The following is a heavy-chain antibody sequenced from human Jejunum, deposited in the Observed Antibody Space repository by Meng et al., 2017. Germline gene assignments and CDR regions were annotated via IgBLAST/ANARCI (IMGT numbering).Heavy chain of an antibody. CDR2: INHSGST. J-gene: IGHJ6*02. Sequence: SETLSLTCAVYGGSFSGYYWSWIRQPPGKGLEWIGEINHSGSTNYHPSLKSRVTISVDTSKNQFSLKLSSVTAADTAVYYCARKQWLRVDHYYYYGMDVWGQGTTVTVSS. CDR3: ARKQWLRVDHYYYYGMDV. CDR1: GGSFSGYY. D-gene: IGHD5-12*01. V-gene: IGHV4-34*01.